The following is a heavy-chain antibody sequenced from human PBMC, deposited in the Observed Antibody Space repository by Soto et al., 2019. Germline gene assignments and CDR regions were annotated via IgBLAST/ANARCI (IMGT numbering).Heavy chain of an antibody. D-gene: IGHD3-22*01. J-gene: IGHJ5*02. CDR2: INHSGST. CDR1: GGSFSGYY. CDR3: ARQDSSGYYSLYNWFDP. V-gene: IGHV4-34*01. Sequence: PSETLSLTCAVYGGSFSGYYWSWIRQPPGKGLEWIGEINHSGSTNYNPSLKSRVTISVDTSRNQFSLKLSSVTAADTAVYYCARQDSSGYYSLYNWFDPWGQGTLVT.